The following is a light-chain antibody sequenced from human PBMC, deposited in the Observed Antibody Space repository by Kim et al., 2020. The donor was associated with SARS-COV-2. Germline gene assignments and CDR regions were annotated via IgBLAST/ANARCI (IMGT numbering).Light chain of an antibody. Sequence: EVVLTQSPATLSLSPGESATLSCRASQSVSSYLSWYQQKPGQAPRLLIYETSNRATGVPPRFSGSGSGTDFTLTIRGLDAEDFAVYYCQLRTSWPPRPTFGGGTKVDIK. CDR3: QLRTSWPPRPT. CDR2: ETS. V-gene: IGKV3-11*01. J-gene: IGKJ4*01. CDR1: QSVSSY.